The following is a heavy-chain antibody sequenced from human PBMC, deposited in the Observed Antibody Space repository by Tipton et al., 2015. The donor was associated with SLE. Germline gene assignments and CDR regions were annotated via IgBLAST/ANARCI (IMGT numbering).Heavy chain of an antibody. Sequence: TLSLTCGVSGYSISSGYYWSWIRQPPGKGLEWIGEINHSGSTNYNPSLKSRVTISVDTSKNQFSLKLSSVTAADTAVYYCARGLFGVVIYYYYYYMDVWGKGTTVTVSS. J-gene: IGHJ6*03. D-gene: IGHD3-3*01. CDR3: ARGLFGVVIYYYYYYMDV. V-gene: IGHV4-34*01. CDR1: GYSISSGYY. CDR2: INHSGST.